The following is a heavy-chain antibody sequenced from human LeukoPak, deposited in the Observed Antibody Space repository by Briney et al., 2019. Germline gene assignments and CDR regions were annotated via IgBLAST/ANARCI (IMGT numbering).Heavy chain of an antibody. V-gene: IGHV1-8*01. Sequence: ASVKVSRKASGYTFTSYDINWVRQATGQGLEWMGWMNPNSGNTGYAQKFQGRVTMTRNTSISTAYMELSSLRSEDTAVYYCARAQGYCSGGSCFEFDPWGQGTLVTVSS. J-gene: IGHJ5*02. CDR1: GYTFTSYD. CDR3: ARAQGYCSGGSCFEFDP. D-gene: IGHD2-15*01. CDR2: MNPNSGNT.